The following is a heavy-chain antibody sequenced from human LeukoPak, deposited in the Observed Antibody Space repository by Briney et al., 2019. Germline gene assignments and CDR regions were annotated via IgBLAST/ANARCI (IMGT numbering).Heavy chain of an antibody. Sequence: SQTLSLTCAISGDSVSSNSAAWNWIRQSPPRGLEWLGRTYYRSKWYYDYAVAVKSRISINPDTSKNQFSLQLSSVTPEDTAVYYCARDPVGGSTIFDYWGQGTLVTVSS. J-gene: IGHJ4*02. CDR2: TYYRSKWYY. V-gene: IGHV6-1*01. D-gene: IGHD1-26*01. CDR3: ARDPVGGSTIFDY. CDR1: GDSVSSNSAA.